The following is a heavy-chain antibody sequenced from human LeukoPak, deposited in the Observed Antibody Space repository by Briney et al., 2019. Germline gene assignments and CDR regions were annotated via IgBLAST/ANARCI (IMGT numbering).Heavy chain of an antibody. CDR3: VKDVSGWYPDAFHF. V-gene: IGHV3-64D*09. Sequence: PGGSLRLSCSASGFTFSSYAMHWVRQAPGKGLEYVSTITTNGGTTYYADSVKGRFTISRDNSKNTLYLQMSSLRSEDTAVYYCVKDVSGWYPDAFHFWGQGTMVTVSS. D-gene: IGHD6-19*01. J-gene: IGHJ3*01. CDR1: GFTFSSYA. CDR2: ITTNGGTT.